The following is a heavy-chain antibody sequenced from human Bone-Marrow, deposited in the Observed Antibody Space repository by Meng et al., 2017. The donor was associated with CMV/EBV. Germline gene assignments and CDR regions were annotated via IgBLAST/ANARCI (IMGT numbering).Heavy chain of an antibody. D-gene: IGHD2-8*02. CDR2: IYYSGST. CDR3: ARVTGGEFYYYYGMDV. CDR1: GGSISSSSYY. J-gene: IGHJ6*02. Sequence: SETLSLTCTVSGGSISSSSYYWGWIRQPPGKGLEWIGSIYYSGSTYYNPSLKSRVTISVDTSKNQFYLKLSSVTAADTAVYYCARVTGGEFYYYYGMDVWGQGTTVTVSS. V-gene: IGHV4-39*07.